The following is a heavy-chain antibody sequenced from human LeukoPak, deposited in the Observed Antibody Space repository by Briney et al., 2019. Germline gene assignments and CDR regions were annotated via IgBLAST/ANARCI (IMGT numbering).Heavy chain of an antibody. Sequence: GRSLRLSCAASGFTFSSYGMHWVRQAPGKGLEWVAVIWYDESNKYYADSVKGRFTISRDNSKNTLYLQMNSLRAEDTAVYYCARGPRQWLYYFDYWGQGTLVTVSS. D-gene: IGHD6-19*01. CDR1: GFTFSSYG. V-gene: IGHV3-33*01. CDR2: IWYDESNK. J-gene: IGHJ4*02. CDR3: ARGPRQWLYYFDY.